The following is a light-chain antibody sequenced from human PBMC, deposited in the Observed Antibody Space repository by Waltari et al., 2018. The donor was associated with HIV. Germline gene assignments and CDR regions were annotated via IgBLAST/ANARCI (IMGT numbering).Light chain of an antibody. Sequence: QSALTQPASVSGSPGQSITISCTGTSSDVGGYNYVSWYQQHPGKAPKLMIFEVSNRPAGVYNRFPGSKAVNTASLTISGLQAEDEADYYCSSYTTRSTPDPNWVFGGGTKLTVL. CDR2: EVS. J-gene: IGLJ3*02. V-gene: IGLV2-14*01. CDR1: SSDVGGYNY. CDR3: SSYTTRSTPDPNWV.